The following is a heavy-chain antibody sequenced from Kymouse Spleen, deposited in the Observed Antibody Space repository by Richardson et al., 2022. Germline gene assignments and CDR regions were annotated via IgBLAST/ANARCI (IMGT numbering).Heavy chain of an antibody. CDR3: ARVRYFDWLLLLLLRYGR. Sequence: QVQLQQWGAGLLKPSETLSLTCAVYGGSFSGYYWSWIRQPPGKGLEWIGEINHSGSTNYNPSLKSRVTISVDTSKNQFSLKLSSVTAADTAVYYCARVRYFDWLLLLLLRYGRLGPRDHGHRLL. V-gene: IGHV4-34*01. D-gene: IGHD3-9*01. CDR2: INHSGST. J-gene: IGHJ6*02. CDR1: GGSFSGYY.